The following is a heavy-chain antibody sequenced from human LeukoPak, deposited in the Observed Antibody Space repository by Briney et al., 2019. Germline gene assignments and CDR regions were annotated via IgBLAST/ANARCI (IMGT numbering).Heavy chain of an antibody. CDR2: ISYDGSNK. J-gene: IGHJ4*02. V-gene: IGHV3-30*04. Sequence: GGSLRLSCAASGFTFSSYAMHWVRQAPGKGLEWVAVISYDGSNKYYADSVKGRFTISRDNSKNTLYLQMNSLRAEDTAVYYCVLPGRSGWNLDCWGQGTLVTVSS. D-gene: IGHD6-19*01. CDR1: GFTFSSYA. CDR3: VLPGRSGWNLDC.